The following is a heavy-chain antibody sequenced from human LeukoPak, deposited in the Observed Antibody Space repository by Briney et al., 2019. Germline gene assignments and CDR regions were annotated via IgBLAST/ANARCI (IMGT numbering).Heavy chain of an antibody. CDR3: ARGGLYSSGWYPPFDY. V-gene: IGHV3-7*04. CDR2: INEAGTMK. Sequence: GGSLRLSCAASGFSLGDYWMSWVRQAPGKGLEWVANINEAGTMKSVADSVKGRFTISRDNTKNSLYLEMNSLRAEDTAVYYCARGGLYSSGWYPPFDYWGQGTLVTVSS. J-gene: IGHJ4*02. D-gene: IGHD6-19*01. CDR1: GFSLGDYW.